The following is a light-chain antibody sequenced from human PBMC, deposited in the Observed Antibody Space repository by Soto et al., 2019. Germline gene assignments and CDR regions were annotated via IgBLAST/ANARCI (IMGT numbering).Light chain of an antibody. CDR2: KAS. CDR1: QGISSC. V-gene: IGKV1-5*03. CDR3: QQYNSYSPT. J-gene: IGKJ1*01. Sequence: DIQMTQSPSTLSASVGDRVTLTCRASQGISSCLAWYQQKPGKAPKALIYKASSLESGVPSRFNASGSGTAFTLTNSTLQPDDFATYYCQQYNSYSPTFGQGTKVEIK.